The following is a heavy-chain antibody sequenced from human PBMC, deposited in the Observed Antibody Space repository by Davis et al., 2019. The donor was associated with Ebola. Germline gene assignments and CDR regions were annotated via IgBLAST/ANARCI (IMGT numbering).Heavy chain of an antibody. J-gene: IGHJ6*04. CDR2: IYYSGST. CDR1: GFTFSSYW. Sequence: ESLKISCAASGFTFSSYWMSWVRQAPGKGLEWIGYIYYSGSTNYNPSLKSRVTISLGTSKNQFSLKLSSVTAADTAVYYCARVGYYYDSSGYHAGGMDVWGKGTTVTVSS. CDR3: ARVGYYYDSSGYHAGGMDV. V-gene: IGHV4-59*01. D-gene: IGHD3-22*01.